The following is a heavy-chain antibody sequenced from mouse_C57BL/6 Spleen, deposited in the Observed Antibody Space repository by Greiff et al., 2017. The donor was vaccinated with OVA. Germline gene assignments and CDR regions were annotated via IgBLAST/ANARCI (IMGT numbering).Heavy chain of an antibody. CDR1: GYSITSGYD. D-gene: IGHD2-4*01. Sequence: VQLQQSGPGMVKPSQSLSLTCTVTGYSITSGYDWHWIRHFPGNKLEWMGYISYSGSTNYNPSLKSLISITHDTSKNHFFLKLNYVTNEDKATNYCARGGYDYDGAWFAYWGQGTLVTVSA. J-gene: IGHJ3*01. V-gene: IGHV3-1*01. CDR3: ARGGYDYDGAWFAY. CDR2: ISYSGST.